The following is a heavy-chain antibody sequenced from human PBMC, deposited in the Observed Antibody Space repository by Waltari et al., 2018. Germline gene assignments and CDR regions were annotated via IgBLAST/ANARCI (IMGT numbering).Heavy chain of an antibody. CDR2: VIPIFGTE. CDR3: AREMATISDHDAFDI. V-gene: IGHV1-69*01. CDR1: GGTFSSYA. Sequence: QVQLVQSGAEVKKPGSSVKVSCKASGGTFSSYAISWVRQAPGQGRGWMGGVIPIFGTENYEQKVQGRVTITADESTSTAYMELSSLRSEDTAVYYCAREMATISDHDAFDIWGQGTMVTVSS. D-gene: IGHD5-12*01. J-gene: IGHJ3*02.